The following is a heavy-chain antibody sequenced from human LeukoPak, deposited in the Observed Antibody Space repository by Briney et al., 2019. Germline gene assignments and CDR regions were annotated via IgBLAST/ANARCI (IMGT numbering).Heavy chain of an antibody. J-gene: IGHJ4*02. CDR2: ISGSGGST. CDR3: AKLELEVITPEGYFDY. D-gene: IGHD3-22*01. Sequence: GGSLRLSCAASGFTFSSYAMSWVRQAPGKGLEWVPAISGSGGSTYYADSVKGRFTISRDNSKNTLYLQMNSLRAEDTAVYYCAKLELEVITPEGYFDYWGQGTLVTVSS. CDR1: GFTFSSYA. V-gene: IGHV3-23*01.